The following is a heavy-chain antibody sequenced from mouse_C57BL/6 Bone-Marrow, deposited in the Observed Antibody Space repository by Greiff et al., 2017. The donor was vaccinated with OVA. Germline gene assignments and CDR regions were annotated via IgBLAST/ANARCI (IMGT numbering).Heavy chain of an antibody. Sequence: EVKLMESGGGLVQPGGSMKLSCVASGFTFSNYWMNWVRQSPEKGLEWVAQISLKSDNYATHYAESVKGRFTISRDESKSSVYLQKNNLRAEDTGIYYCTYYGRFHYYAMDYWGQGTSVTVSS. CDR2: ISLKSDNYAT. J-gene: IGHJ4*01. V-gene: IGHV6-3*01. CDR1: GFTFSNYW. CDR3: TYYGRFHYYAMDY. D-gene: IGHD1-1*01.